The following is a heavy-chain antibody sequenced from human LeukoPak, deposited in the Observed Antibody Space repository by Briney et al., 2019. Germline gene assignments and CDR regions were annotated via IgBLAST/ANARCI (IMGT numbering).Heavy chain of an antibody. Sequence: SETLSLTCAVSGGSISSSNWWSWVRQPPGKGLEWIGEIYHSGSTNYNPSLKSRVTISVDKSKNQFSLKLSSVTAADTAVYYCARDPGSSGWNDAFDIWGQGTMVTVSS. J-gene: IGHJ3*02. CDR1: GGSISSSNW. CDR3: ARDPGSSGWNDAFDI. D-gene: IGHD6-19*01. V-gene: IGHV4-4*02. CDR2: IYHSGST.